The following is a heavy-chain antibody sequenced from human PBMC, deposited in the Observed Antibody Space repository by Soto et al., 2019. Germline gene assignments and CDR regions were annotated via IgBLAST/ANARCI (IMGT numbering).Heavy chain of an antibody. J-gene: IGHJ5*02. D-gene: IGHD3-3*01. V-gene: IGHV4-39*01. CDR1: GGSISSSSYY. CDR2: VYYNGFT. CDR3: ARMGDFWSGPGELDP. Sequence: QLQLRESGPGLVKPSETLSLTCTVSGGSISSSSYYWAWNRQSPGKGLEWIGSVYYNGFTYYNPSLKSRVTISVDTSKNPFSLKLTSVTAADTAVYYCARMGDFWSGPGELDPWGQGTLVTVSP.